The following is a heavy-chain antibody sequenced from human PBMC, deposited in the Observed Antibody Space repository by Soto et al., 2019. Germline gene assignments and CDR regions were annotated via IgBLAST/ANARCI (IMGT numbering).Heavy chain of an antibody. CDR2: VYFSGST. V-gene: IGHV4-59*01. D-gene: IGHD5-12*01. Sequence: SETLSLTCTISGGSISSYYWSWIRQTPGRGLEWIGYVYFSGSTNYNPSLKSRVLISIDTSRNQFSLKLNSVTAADTAVYYCTRDLYIGHRGYGQSNVWGPGKTVTV. CDR3: TRDLYIGHRGYGQSNV. J-gene: IGHJ6*02. CDR1: GGSISSYY.